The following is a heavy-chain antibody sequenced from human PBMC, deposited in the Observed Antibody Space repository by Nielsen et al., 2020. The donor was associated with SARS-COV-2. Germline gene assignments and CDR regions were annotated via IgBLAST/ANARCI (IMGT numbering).Heavy chain of an antibody. CDR3: VNQPQWLVQDY. J-gene: IGHJ4*02. D-gene: IGHD6-19*01. V-gene: IGHV3-64D*06. CDR1: GFTFSSYA. Sequence: GESLKISCSASGFTFSSYAMHWVRQAPGKGLEYVSAISSNGGSTYYADSVKGRFTISRDNSKNTLYLQMSSLRAEDTAVYYCVNQPQWLVQDYWGQGTLVTVSS. CDR2: ISSNGGST.